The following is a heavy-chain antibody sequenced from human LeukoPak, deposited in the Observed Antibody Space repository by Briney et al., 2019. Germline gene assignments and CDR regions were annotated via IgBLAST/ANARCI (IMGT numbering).Heavy chain of an antibody. CDR3: AKDTPLTTYTSGWSSNSFDY. V-gene: IGHV3-23*01. Sequence: PGGSLRLSCAASGFTFSTYAMSWVRQAPGKGLEWVSIISGSSRHIYYADSVKGRFTISRDNSKDTLYLQMHSLRAKDTAVYFCAKDTPLTTYTSGWSSNSFDYWGQGTLVAVSS. D-gene: IGHD6-19*01. CDR1: GFTFSTYA. CDR2: ISGSSRHI. J-gene: IGHJ4*02.